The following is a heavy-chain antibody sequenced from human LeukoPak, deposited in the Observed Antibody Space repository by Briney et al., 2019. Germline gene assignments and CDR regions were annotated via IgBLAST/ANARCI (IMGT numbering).Heavy chain of an antibody. J-gene: IGHJ4*02. CDR2: IYYSGST. Sequence: PSETLSLTCTVSGGSISSYYWSWIRRPPGKGLEWIGYIYYSGSTNYNPSLKSRVTISVDTSKNQFSLKLSSVTAADTAVYYCATIDLDDLGVFDYWGQGTLVTVSS. D-gene: IGHD3-3*01. CDR1: GGSISSYY. V-gene: IGHV4-59*08. CDR3: ATIDLDDLGVFDY.